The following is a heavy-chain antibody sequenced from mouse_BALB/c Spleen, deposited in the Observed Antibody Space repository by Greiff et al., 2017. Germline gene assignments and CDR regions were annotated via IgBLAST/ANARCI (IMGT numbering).Heavy chain of an antibody. CDR3: ASPLLTGPFWFAY. CDR2: IDPANGNT. Sequence: EVQLQQSGAELVKPGASVKLSCTASGFNIKDTYMHWVKQRPEQGLEWIGRIDPANGNTKYDPKFQGKATITADTSSNTAYLQLSSLTSEDTAVYYCASPLLTGPFWFAYWGQGTLVTVSA. CDR1: GFNIKDTY. D-gene: IGHD4-1*01. V-gene: IGHV14-3*02. J-gene: IGHJ3*01.